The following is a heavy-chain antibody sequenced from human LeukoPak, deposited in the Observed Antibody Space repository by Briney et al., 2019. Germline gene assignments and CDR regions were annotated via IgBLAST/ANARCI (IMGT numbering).Heavy chain of an antibody. J-gene: IGHJ2*01. Sequence: SETLSLTCTVSGYSISGGYYWGWIRQPPGKGLEWIGYVYYSGSTNYNPSLKSRVTISIDTSKTQFSLKLNSVTAADTAVYYCARASNYDTSGYYFYWYFDLWGRGTLVTVSS. CDR2: VYYSGST. D-gene: IGHD3-22*01. CDR3: ARASNYDTSGYYFYWYFDL. CDR1: GYSISGGYY. V-gene: IGHV4-61*08.